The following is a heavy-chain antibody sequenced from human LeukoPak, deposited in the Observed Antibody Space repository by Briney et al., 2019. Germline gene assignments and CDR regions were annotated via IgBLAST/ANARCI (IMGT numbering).Heavy chain of an antibody. V-gene: IGHV1-2*06. D-gene: IGHD3-10*01. J-gene: IGHJ5*02. CDR1: GYTFTGYY. Sequence: GASVKVSCTASGYTFTGYYMHWVRQAPGQGLEWMGRINPNSGGTNYAQKFQGRVTMTRDTSISTAYMELSRLRSDDTAVYYCARDRLVRGGNWFDPWGQGTLVTVSS. CDR3: ARDRLVRGGNWFDP. CDR2: INPNSGGT.